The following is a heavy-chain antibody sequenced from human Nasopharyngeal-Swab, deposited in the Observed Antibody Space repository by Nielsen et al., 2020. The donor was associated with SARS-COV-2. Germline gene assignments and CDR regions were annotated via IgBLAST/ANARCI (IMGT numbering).Heavy chain of an antibody. Sequence: GGSLRLSCAASGFTFSSYAMSWVRQAPGKGLEWVSIISGSGDTTYYADSVNDRFTISRDNSKNTLYLQMNSLRVEDTAVYYCAKAPYLRCLDVWGQGTTVTVSS. J-gene: IGHJ6*02. CDR2: ISGSGDTT. V-gene: IGHV3-23*01. D-gene: IGHD2-21*01. CDR3: AKAPYLRCLDV. CDR1: GFTFSSYA.